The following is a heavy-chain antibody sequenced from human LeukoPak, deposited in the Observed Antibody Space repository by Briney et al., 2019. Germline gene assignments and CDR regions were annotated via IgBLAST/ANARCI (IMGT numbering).Heavy chain of an antibody. CDR1: GFSISTGYY. D-gene: IGHD3-10*01. J-gene: IGHJ4*02. CDR3: ARDPGSGSYPYFDY. CDR2: MYHIGST. V-gene: IGHV4-38-2*02. Sequence: SETLSLTRSVSGFSISTGYYWGWIRQSPGKGLEWIGIMYHIGSTSYNPSLKSRVTISMDTSKNQFSLKLSSVTAADTAVYYCARDPGSGSYPYFDYWGQGTLVTVSS.